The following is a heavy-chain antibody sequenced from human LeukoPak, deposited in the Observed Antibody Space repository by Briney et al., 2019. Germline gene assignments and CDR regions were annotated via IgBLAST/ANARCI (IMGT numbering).Heavy chain of an antibody. D-gene: IGHD5-12*01. CDR1: GGSISSYY. V-gene: IGHV4-59*08. J-gene: IGHJ4*02. CDR3: AIATSRASFFDY. CDR2: IYYSGST. Sequence: PSETLSLTCTVSGGSISSYYWSWIRQPPGKGLEWIGYIYYSGSTNYNPSLKSRVTISVDTSKNQFSLKLSSVTAADTAVYYCAIATSRASFFDYWGQGTLVTVSS.